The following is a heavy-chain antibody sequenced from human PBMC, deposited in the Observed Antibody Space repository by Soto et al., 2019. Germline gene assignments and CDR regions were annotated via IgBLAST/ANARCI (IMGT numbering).Heavy chain of an antibody. CDR3: ARDLPSGRGFDP. D-gene: IGHD1-26*01. CDR1: GGSISSSNW. V-gene: IGHV4-4*02. Sequence: SETLSLTCAVSGGSISSSNWWSWVRQPPGKGLEWIGEIYHSGSTNYNPSLKSRVTISVDKSKNQFSLRLSSVTAADTAVYYCARDLPSGRGFDPWGQGTLVTVSS. J-gene: IGHJ5*02. CDR2: IYHSGST.